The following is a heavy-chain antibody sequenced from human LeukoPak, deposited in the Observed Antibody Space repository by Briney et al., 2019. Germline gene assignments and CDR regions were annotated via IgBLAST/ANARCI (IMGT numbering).Heavy chain of an antibody. CDR1: GSSITSVSHY. V-gene: IGHV4-39*01. CDR3: ARRCGNIVGATYEY. D-gene: IGHD1-26*01. Sequence: SETLSLTCTISGSSITSVSHYWGWIRQPPGKGLEWIGDIYYTGSTYYSPLLRSRVTMSVHTSENQFSLRLNSVTAVDTAVYYCARRCGNIVGATYEYWGQGTLVTASS. J-gene: IGHJ4*02. CDR2: IYYTGST.